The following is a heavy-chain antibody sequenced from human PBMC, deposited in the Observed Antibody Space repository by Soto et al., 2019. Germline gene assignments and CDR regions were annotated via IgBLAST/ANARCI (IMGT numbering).Heavy chain of an antibody. Sequence: GGSLRLSCAASGFNLSHPWMTWVRQAAGKGLEWVGRIKSETDGGTADYAAPVKGRITISRDDSKNTVYLQMNSLKTEDTAVNYFTTGIYYDLLTGYHDVAYWGQGTLVTVSS. CDR1: GFNLSHPW. V-gene: IGHV3-15*01. J-gene: IGHJ4*02. D-gene: IGHD3-9*01. CDR2: IKSETDGGTA. CDR3: TTGIYYDLLTGYHDVAY.